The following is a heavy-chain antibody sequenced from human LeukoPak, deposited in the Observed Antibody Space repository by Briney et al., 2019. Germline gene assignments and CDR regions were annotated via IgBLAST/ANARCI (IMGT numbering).Heavy chain of an antibody. CDR2: ISSSSSYI. J-gene: IGHJ4*02. V-gene: IGHV3-21*01. CDR3: ARIAYVPGEFKYYFDY. Sequence: GGSLRLSCAASGFTFSSYSMNWVRQAPGKGLEWVSSISSSSSYIYYADSVKGRFTISRDNAKNSLYLQMNSLRAEDTAVYYCARIAYVPGEFKYYFDYWGQGTLVTVSS. CDR1: GFTFSSYS. D-gene: IGHD3-10*01.